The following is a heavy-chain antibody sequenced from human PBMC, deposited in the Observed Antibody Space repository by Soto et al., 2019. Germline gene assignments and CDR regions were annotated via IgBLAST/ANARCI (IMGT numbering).Heavy chain of an antibody. CDR2: ISGYNGNT. J-gene: IGHJ4*02. Sequence: QVHLVQSGAEVKKPGAPVKVSCKTSGYIFSLYSISWVRQAPGQGLEWMGWISGYNGNTNYAQNFQDRVTMTTDTSTSTAYMELRSLRSDDTAVYYCARGMGLAADFDFWGQGALVNVSS. CDR1: GYIFSLYS. V-gene: IGHV1-18*01. D-gene: IGHD3-9*01. CDR3: ARGMGLAADFDF.